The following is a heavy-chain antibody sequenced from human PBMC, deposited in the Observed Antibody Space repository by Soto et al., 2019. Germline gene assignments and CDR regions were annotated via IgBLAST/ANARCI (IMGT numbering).Heavy chain of an antibody. CDR1: GGSISSGGYY. J-gene: IGHJ6*02. CDR2: IYYSGST. CDR3: AGEDWDYYYGMDV. D-gene: IGHD3-9*01. Sequence: QVQLQESGPGLVKPSQTLSLTCTVSGGSISSGGYYWSWIRQHPGKGLEWIGYIYYSGSTYYNPSLKSRVTISVDTSNNQFSLKLSSVTAADTAVYYCAGEDWDYYYGMDVWGQGTTVTVSS. V-gene: IGHV4-31*03.